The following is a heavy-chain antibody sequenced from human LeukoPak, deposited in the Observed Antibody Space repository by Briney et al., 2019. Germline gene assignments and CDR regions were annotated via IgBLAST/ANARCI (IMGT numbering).Heavy chain of an antibody. J-gene: IGHJ4*02. CDR1: GGSTSSGSYY. CDR2: IYYSGRT. Sequence: SETLSLTCTVSGGSTSSGSYYWGWIRQPPGKGLEWIGSIYYSGRTYYNPSLKSRVTISVDTSKNQFSLKLSSVTAADTAVYYCARRPSGYDYSHFDSWGQGTLVTVSS. CDR3: ARRPSGYDYSHFDS. D-gene: IGHD5-12*01. V-gene: IGHV4-39*01.